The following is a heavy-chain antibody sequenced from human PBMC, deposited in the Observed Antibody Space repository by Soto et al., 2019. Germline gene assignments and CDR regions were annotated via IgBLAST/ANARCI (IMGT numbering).Heavy chain of an antibody. CDR1: GFTFSSYS. J-gene: IGHJ4*02. D-gene: IGHD3-10*01. V-gene: IGHV3-48*01. Sequence: PGGSLRLSCAASGFTFSSYSMNWVRQAPGKGLEWVSYISSSSSTIYYADSVKGRFTISRGNAKNSLYLQMNSLRAEDTAVYYCARDLTTMVRGVFDYWGQGTLVTVSS. CDR3: ARDLTTMVRGVFDY. CDR2: ISSSSSTI.